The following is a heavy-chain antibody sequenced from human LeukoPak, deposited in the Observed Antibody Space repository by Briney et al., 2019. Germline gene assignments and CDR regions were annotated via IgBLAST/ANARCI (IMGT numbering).Heavy chain of an antibody. CDR2: VYPSGST. D-gene: IGHD2-21*02. CDR1: GDSISNSNW. J-gene: IGHJ4*02. Sequence: SETLSLTCAVSGDSISNSNWWTWIRQPPGKGLEWIGEVYPSGSTNYSPSLKSRVTISVDKSKNQFSLTLNSVTAADTAVYFCGTTEHDCGDYWGQGTLVTVSS. V-gene: IGHV4-4*02. CDR3: GTTEHDCGDY.